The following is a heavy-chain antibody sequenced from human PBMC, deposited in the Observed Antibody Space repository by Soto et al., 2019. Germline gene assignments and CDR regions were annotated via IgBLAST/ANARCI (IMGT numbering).Heavy chain of an antibody. J-gene: IGHJ4*02. V-gene: IGHV3-23*01. D-gene: IGHD2-2*01. CDR1: GFTFSSYP. CDR2: IGGSGTGFNT. Sequence: EVQLLESGGGLVRPGGSLRLSCAASGFTFSSYPMKWVRQGPGKGLEWVSTIGGSGTGFNTDYADSVKGRFVISRDNSKNTVYLQMNSLRAEDKGLYYCARVAPYCSTTSCYIDSWGQGTLVTVSS. CDR3: ARVAPYCSTTSCYIDS.